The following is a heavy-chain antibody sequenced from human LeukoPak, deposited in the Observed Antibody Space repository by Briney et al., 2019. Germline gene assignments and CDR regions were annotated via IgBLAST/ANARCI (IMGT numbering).Heavy chain of an antibody. J-gene: IGHJ4*02. CDR1: GSTFRNYG. CDR2: ISDSGDST. D-gene: IGHD3-22*01. CDR3: AKDDYYDTSGYRD. Sequence: GGTLRLSCAVSGSTFRNYGMSWVRQAPGKGLEWVSAISDSGDSTYYADSVKGRFTVSRDNSKNTLYLQMNSLRAEDTAVYYCAKDDYYDTSGYRDWGQGTLVTVSS. V-gene: IGHV3-23*01.